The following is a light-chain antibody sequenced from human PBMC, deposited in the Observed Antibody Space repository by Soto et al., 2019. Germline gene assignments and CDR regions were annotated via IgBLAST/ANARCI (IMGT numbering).Light chain of an antibody. CDR1: SSDVGDYNS. Sequence: QSVLTQPRSVSGSPGQSVTISCTGTSSDVGDYNSVSWYQQHPGKAPRFMIYDVSKRPSGVPDRFSGSKSGNTASLTISGLQAEDEADYYCSSYAGSSVVFGGGTKLTVL. V-gene: IGLV2-11*01. CDR2: DVS. CDR3: SSYAGSSVV. J-gene: IGLJ2*01.